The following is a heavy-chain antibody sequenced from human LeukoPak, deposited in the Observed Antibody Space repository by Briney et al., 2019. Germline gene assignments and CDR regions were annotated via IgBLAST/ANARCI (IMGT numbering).Heavy chain of an antibody. CDR3: ATDLAMVRGAAYYYMDV. CDR2: INPNSGGT. CDR1: GYTFTGYY. J-gene: IGHJ6*03. D-gene: IGHD3-10*01. Sequence: GASVKVSCKASGYTFTGYYMHWLRQAPGQGLEWMGWINPNSGGTNYAQKFQGRVTMTRDTSVSTAYMELSRLRSDDTAVYYCATDLAMVRGAAYYYMDVWGKGTTVTVSS. V-gene: IGHV1-2*02.